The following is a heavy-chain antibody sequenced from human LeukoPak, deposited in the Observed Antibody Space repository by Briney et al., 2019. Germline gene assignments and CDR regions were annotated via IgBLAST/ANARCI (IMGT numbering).Heavy chain of an antibody. CDR2: ISGSGGST. V-gene: IGHV3-23*01. J-gene: IGHJ4*02. CDR1: GFTFRSYV. CDR3: AKSYDYVWGSYRSSGYYFDY. Sequence: GGSLRLSCAASGFTFRSYVMSWVRQAPGKGLEWVSAISGSGGSTYYADSMKGRFTISRDNSKNTLYLQMNSLRAEDTAVYYCAKSYDYVWGSYRSSGYYFDYWGQGTLVTVSS. D-gene: IGHD3-16*02.